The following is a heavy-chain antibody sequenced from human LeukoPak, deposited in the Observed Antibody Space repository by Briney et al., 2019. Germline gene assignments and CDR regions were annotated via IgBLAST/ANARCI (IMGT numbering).Heavy chain of an antibody. CDR1: GFIFSSYE. CDR2: ISTSDSTI. J-gene: IGHJ6*03. V-gene: IGHV3-48*03. CDR3: ARCGYYYGSGINYYMDV. D-gene: IGHD3-10*01. Sequence: GGSLRLSCAASGFIFSSYEMHWVRQAPGKGLEWVSYISTSDSTIYHADSVKGRFTISRDNAKNSLYLQMNSLRAEDTAVYYCARCGYYYGSGINYYMDVWGKGTTVTISS.